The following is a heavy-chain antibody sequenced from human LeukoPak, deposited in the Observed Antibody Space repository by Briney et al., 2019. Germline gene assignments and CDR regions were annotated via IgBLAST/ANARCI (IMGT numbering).Heavy chain of an antibody. CDR1: GFTVSNAW. CDR3: TTGTGRSDFDY. J-gene: IGHJ4*02. D-gene: IGHD1-1*01. Sequence: GGSLRRSGSASGFTVSNAWMSWVRQAPGQGLEGGGRFKSKTDGGTTDYAAPVKGRFTISRDDSKNTLDLQMNSLKTQDTAVYYCTTGTGRSDFDYWGQGTLVTVSS. V-gene: IGHV3-15*01. CDR2: FKSKTDGGTT.